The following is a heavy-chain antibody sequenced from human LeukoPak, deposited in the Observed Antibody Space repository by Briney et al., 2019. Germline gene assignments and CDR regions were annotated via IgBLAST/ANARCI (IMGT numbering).Heavy chain of an antibody. V-gene: IGHV3-74*01. CDR3: AKGGATVIDY. D-gene: IGHD4-17*01. CDR2: INSDGSGT. J-gene: IGHJ4*02. Sequence: GGSLRLSCAASGFTFSNYWMHWVRQAPGKGLAWVSRINSDGSGTTSADSVKGRFTISRDNAKNTLYLQMNSLRAEDTAVYYCAKGGATVIDYWGQGTLVTVSS. CDR1: GFTFSNYW.